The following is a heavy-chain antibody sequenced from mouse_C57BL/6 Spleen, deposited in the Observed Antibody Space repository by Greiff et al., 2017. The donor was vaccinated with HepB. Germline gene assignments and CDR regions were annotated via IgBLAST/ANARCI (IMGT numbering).Heavy chain of an antibody. CDR1: GYTFTSYW. V-gene: IGHV1-52*01. Sequence: QVQLQQPGAELVRPGSSVKLSCKASGYTFTSYWMHWVKQRPIQGLEWIGNIDPSDSETHYNQKFKDKATLTVDKSSSTAYMQLSSLTSEDSAVYYCASERTAQANRLLAYWGQGTLVTVSA. CDR2: IDPSDSET. D-gene: IGHD3-2*02. CDR3: ASERTAQANRLLAY. J-gene: IGHJ3*01.